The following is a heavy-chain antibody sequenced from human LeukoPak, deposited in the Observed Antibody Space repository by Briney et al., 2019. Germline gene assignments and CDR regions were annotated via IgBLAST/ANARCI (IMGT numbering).Heavy chain of an antibody. CDR1: GYTFTSYA. Sequence: ASVKVSCKASGYTFTSYAMNWVRQAPGQGLEWMGWISTNTGNPTYAQGFTGRFVFSLDTSVSTAYLQISSLKAEDTAVYYCARDLGRMSRDGRNTVTSLYYWGQGTLVTVSS. V-gene: IGHV7-4-1*02. D-gene: IGHD4-17*01. CDR3: ARDLGRMSRDGRNTVTSLYY. CDR2: ISTNTGNP. J-gene: IGHJ4*02.